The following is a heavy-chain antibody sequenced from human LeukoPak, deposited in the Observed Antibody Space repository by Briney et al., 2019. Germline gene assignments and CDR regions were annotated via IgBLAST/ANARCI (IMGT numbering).Heavy chain of an antibody. J-gene: IGHJ4*02. CDR1: GFTFSSYA. CDR3: AEDYCSGGSCYLDY. V-gene: IGHV3-23*01. D-gene: IGHD2-15*01. CDR2: ISGSGGRT. Sequence: PGGSLRLSCAASGFTFSSYATSRVRQAPGKGLEWVSAISGSGGRTYYADSVKGRFTISRDNSKNTLYLQMNSLRAEDTAVYYCAEDYCSGGSCYLDYWGQGTLVTVSS.